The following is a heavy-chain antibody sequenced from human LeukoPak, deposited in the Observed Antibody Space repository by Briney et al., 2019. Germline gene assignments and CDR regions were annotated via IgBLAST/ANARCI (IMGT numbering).Heavy chain of an antibody. D-gene: IGHD6-13*01. V-gene: IGHV4-4*07. CDR3: ARNWYGSSWSEQIYYFDY. Sequence: SETLSLTCTVSGGSISSYYWSWIRQPAGKGLEWIGRIYISGSTNYNPSLKSRVTMSVDTSKNQFSLKLSSVTAADTAVYYCARNWYGSSWSEQIYYFDYWGQGTLVTVSS. CDR2: IYISGST. CDR1: GGSISSYY. J-gene: IGHJ4*02.